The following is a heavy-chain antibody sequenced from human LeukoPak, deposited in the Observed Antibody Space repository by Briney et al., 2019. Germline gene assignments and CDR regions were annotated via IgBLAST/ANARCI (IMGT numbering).Heavy chain of an antibody. J-gene: IGHJ6*02. D-gene: IGHD6-13*01. V-gene: IGHV5-51*01. CDR2: IYPGDSDT. CDR3: ARGGAAAGKDYYYYGMDV. Sequence: GESLKISCKGSGYSFTSYWIGWVRQMPGKGLEWMGIIYPGDSDTRYSPSFQGQVTISADKSISTAYLQWSSLKASDTAMYYCARGGAAAGKDYYYYGMDVWGQGTTVTVSS. CDR1: GYSFTSYW.